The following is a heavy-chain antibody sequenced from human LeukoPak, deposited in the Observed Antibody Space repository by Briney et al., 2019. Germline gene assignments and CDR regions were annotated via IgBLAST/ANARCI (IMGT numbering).Heavy chain of an antibody. Sequence: SETLSLTCAVHGASFSGFFWSWIRQSPGKGLEFIGEISYEGSTNYKPSLNSRVTISVHTSKNQFSLKVSSVTAAGTAVYHCGANRDGYKLPHYWGQGNLVTVSS. J-gene: IGHJ4*02. CDR2: ISYEGST. CDR1: GASFSGFF. V-gene: IGHV4-34*01. D-gene: IGHD5-24*01. CDR3: GANRDGYKLPHY.